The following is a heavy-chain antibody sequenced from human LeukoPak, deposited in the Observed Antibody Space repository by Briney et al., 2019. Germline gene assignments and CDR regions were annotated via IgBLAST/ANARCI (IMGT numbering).Heavy chain of an antibody. CDR1: GGTFSSYA. V-gene: IGHV1-69*05. CDR2: IIPIFGTA. D-gene: IGHD6-13*01. J-gene: IGHJ3*02. Sequence: GSSVKVSCKASGGTFSSYAISWVRQAPGQGLEWMGGIIPIFGTANYAQKFQGRVTITTDESTSTAYMELSSLRSEDTAVCYCARRPAAGTLNDALDIWGQGTMVTVSS. CDR3: ARRPAAGTLNDALDI.